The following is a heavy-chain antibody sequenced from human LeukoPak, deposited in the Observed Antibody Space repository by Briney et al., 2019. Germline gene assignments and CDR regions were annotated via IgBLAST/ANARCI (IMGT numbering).Heavy chain of an antibody. J-gene: IGHJ4*02. V-gene: IGHV3-23*01. CDR1: GFTFGDYA. Sequence: GGSLRLSCTASGFTFGDYAMSWVRQAPGKGLEWVSVISGSGRSGTNYADSVKGRFTISRDNSKNTLYLQMNSLRVEDTAIYYCAKAPGGGNWNWGQGTLVTVSS. D-gene: IGHD4-23*01. CDR2: ISGSGRSGT. CDR3: AKAPGGGNWN.